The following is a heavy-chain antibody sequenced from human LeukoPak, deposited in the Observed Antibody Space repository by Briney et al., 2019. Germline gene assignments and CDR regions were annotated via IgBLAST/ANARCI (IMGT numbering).Heavy chain of an antibody. CDR1: GYTFTSYY. J-gene: IGHJ4*02. CDR2: INPSGGST. D-gene: IGHD6-6*01. CDR3: ARGVYSSSPEPPFDY. Sequence: GASVKVSCKASGYTFTSYYMHWVRQAPGQGLERMGIINPSGGSTSYAQKFQGRVTMTRDTSTSTVYMELSSLRPEDTAVYHCARGVYSSSPEPPFDYWGQGTLVTVSS. V-gene: IGHV1-46*01.